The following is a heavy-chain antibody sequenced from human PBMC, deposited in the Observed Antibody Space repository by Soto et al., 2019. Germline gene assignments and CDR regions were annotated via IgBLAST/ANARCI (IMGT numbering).Heavy chain of an antibody. CDR2: IGRTNA. CDR1: GISFSDYY. V-gene: IGHV3-11*06. J-gene: IGHJ4*02. Sequence: QVQLVASGGGLVKPGGSLRVSCAGSGISFSDYYLNWIRQAPGKGLEWIAYIGRTNAHYADSVKGRFTISRDNARNSLYLQMDSLRAEDTAVYYCATSGRNDYSPLDHWGQGTLVTVSS. D-gene: IGHD3-16*01. CDR3: ATSGRNDYSPLDH.